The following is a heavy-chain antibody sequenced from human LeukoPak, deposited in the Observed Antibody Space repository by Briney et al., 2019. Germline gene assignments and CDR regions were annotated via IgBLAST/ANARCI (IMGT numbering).Heavy chain of an antibody. Sequence: GGPLRLSCAASGFTFDDYAMHWVRQAPGKGLEWVSGISWNSGSVGYADSVKGRFTISRDNAKNSLYLQMNSLRAEDTALYYCAKAERPHYYDSSGYYYWGQGTLVTVSS. V-gene: IGHV3-9*01. CDR3: AKAERPHYYDSSGYYY. D-gene: IGHD3-22*01. J-gene: IGHJ4*02. CDR2: ISWNSGSV. CDR1: GFTFDDYA.